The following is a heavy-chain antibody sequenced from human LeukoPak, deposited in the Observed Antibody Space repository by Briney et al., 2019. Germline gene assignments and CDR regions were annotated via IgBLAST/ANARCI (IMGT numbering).Heavy chain of an antibody. Sequence: SETLSLTCTVSGGSITSYYWSWIRQPAGKGLEWIGRIYSSGSTNYNPTLKSRVAMSVDTSQNQFSLKLTSLTAADTAVYYCAGFSYEVFDYWGQGTLVTVPS. CDR3: AGFSYEVFDY. J-gene: IGHJ4*02. V-gene: IGHV4-4*07. CDR1: GGSITSYY. CDR2: IYSSGST. D-gene: IGHD3-3*01.